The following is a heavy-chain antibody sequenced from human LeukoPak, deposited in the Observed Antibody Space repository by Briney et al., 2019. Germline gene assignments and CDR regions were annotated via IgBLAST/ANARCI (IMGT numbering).Heavy chain of an antibody. D-gene: IGHD3-22*01. Sequence: GGSLRLSCAASGFTFSSYAMSWVRQAPGKGLGWEAAISGSGGSTYYADSVKGRFTISRDNSKNTLYLQMNSLRAEDAAVYYCASHHYYDSSGLDDFFDYWGQGTLVTVSS. CDR3: ASHHYYDSSGLDDFFDY. V-gene: IGHV3-23*01. CDR1: GFTFSSYA. J-gene: IGHJ4*02. CDR2: ISGSGGST.